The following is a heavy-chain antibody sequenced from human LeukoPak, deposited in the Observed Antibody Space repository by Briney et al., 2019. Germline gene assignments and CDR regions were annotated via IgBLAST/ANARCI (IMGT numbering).Heavy chain of an antibody. J-gene: IGHJ4*02. Sequence: GGCLSLSCAASGFTFSNYGMNWVRRAPGKGLEWVSYISSTNSPIYYEDSVKGRFTISRDNAENSLYLQMSSLTAEDTAVYYCARDQIRAVSGPAFDYWGQGTLVTVSS. V-gene: IGHV3-48*01. CDR1: GFTFSNYG. D-gene: IGHD6-19*01. CDR3: ARDQIRAVSGPAFDY. CDR2: ISSTNSPI.